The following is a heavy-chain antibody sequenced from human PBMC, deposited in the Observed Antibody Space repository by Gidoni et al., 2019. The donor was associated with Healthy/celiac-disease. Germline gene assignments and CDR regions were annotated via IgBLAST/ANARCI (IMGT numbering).Heavy chain of an antibody. V-gene: IGHV3-30*18. CDR2: ISYDGSNK. Sequence: GGVVQPGRSLRLSCAASGFTFSSYGMHWVRQAPGKGLECVAVISYDGSNKYYADSVKGRFTISRDNSKNTLYLQMNSLRAEDTAVSYCAKDRNPRITIFGVVSFWGQGTLVTVSS. CDR1: GFTFSSYG. D-gene: IGHD3-3*01. CDR3: AKDRNPRITIFGVVSF. J-gene: IGHJ4*02.